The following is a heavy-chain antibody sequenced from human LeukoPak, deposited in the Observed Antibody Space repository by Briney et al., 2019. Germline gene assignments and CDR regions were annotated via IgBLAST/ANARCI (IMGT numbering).Heavy chain of an antibody. Sequence: PGGSLRLSCAASGFTFSDYYMSWIRQAPGKGLEWVSYISSSGSTIYYADSVKGRFTISRDNAKNSLYLQMNSLRAEDTAVYYCARVSPPHLERCSGGSCYSSYYYYGMDVWGQGTTVTVSS. D-gene: IGHD2-15*01. CDR2: ISSSGSTI. V-gene: IGHV3-11*01. CDR3: ARVSPPHLERCSGGSCYSSYYYYGMDV. J-gene: IGHJ6*02. CDR1: GFTFSDYY.